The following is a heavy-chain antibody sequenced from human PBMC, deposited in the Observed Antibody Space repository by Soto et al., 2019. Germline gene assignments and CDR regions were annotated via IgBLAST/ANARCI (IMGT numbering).Heavy chain of an antibody. V-gene: IGHV3-30*18. Sequence: GGSLRLSCAASGFTFSSYGMHWVRQAPGKGLEWVAVISYDGSNKYYADSVKGRFTISRDNSKNTLYLQMNSLRAEDTAVYYCAKDRAGTSYYYYGMDVWGQGITVTVSS. CDR2: ISYDGSNK. D-gene: IGHD6-19*01. J-gene: IGHJ6*02. CDR3: AKDRAGTSYYYYGMDV. CDR1: GFTFSSYG.